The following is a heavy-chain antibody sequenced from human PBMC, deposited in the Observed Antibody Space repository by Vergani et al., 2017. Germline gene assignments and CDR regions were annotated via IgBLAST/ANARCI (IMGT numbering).Heavy chain of an antibody. CDR1: GFIFKNYY. Sequence: VQLVQSGAEVRKPGASVTVSCTASGFIFKNYYIHWLRQAPGQAFEWMGILNPTTGHTTSAQKFMGRVDMTRDPSTDTSTRTVQMTLSSLRSEDTAVYYCARSIGYCAGATCRAYYFDHWGQGTRVTVSS. V-gene: IGHV1-46*02. CDR2: LNPTTGHT. D-gene: IGHD2-21*01. CDR3: ARSIGYCAGATCRAYYFDH. J-gene: IGHJ5*02.